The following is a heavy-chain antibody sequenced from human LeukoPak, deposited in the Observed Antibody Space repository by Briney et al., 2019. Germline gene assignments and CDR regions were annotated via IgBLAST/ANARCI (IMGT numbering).Heavy chain of an antibody. CDR1: GFTFTSCD. J-gene: IGHJ4*02. V-gene: IGHV1-8*01. Sequence: GASVKVSSKGSGFTFTSCDINRVRQATGQGPEWMGWMNPNSGNTGYAQKFQGRVTMTRNTSISTAYMELSSLRSEDTAVYYCARGAPGAFDYDFGSGSSYCGQETLVTVSS. CDR3: ARGAPGAFDYDFGSGSSY. D-gene: IGHD3-3*01. CDR2: MNPNSGNT.